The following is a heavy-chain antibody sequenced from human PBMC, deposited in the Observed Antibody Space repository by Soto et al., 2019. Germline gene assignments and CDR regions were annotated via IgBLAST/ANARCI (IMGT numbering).Heavy chain of an antibody. V-gene: IGHV4-59*08. CDR2: IYYSGST. CDR3: ARHEVLTGYYEGLGAFDI. CDR1: GGSISSYY. D-gene: IGHD3-9*01. J-gene: IGHJ3*02. Sequence: QVQLQESGPGLVKPSETLSLTCTVSGGSISSYYWSWIRQPRGKGLEWIGYIYYSGSTNYNPSLKSRVTISVDTSKNQFSLKLSSVTAADTAVYYCARHEVLTGYYEGLGAFDIWGQGTMVTVSS.